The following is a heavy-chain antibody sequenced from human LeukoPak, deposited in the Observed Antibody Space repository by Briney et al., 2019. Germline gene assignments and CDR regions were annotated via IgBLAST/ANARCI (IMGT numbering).Heavy chain of an antibody. CDR3: AKESGSSVTYYYYMNV. D-gene: IGHD6-25*01. CDR1: GFTFSSYS. Sequence: GGSLRLSCAASGFTFSSYSMNWVRQAPGKGLEWVSSISSSSYIYYADSVKGRFTISRDNSKNTLYLQMNSLRTEDTAVYYCAKESGSSVTYYYYMNVWGKGTTVTVSS. J-gene: IGHJ6*03. V-gene: IGHV3-21*01. CDR2: ISSSSYI.